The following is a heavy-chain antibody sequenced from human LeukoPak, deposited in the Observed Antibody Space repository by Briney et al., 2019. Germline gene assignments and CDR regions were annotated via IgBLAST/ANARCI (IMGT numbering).Heavy chain of an antibody. D-gene: IGHD1-1*01. CDR2: IKSKTVDGTI. V-gene: IGHV3-15*07. Sequence: GGSLRLSCIVSGFTFSNAWMNWLRQAPGRGLERVGRIKSKTVDGTIDYAAPVKGRFTISRDDSRNTLYLQMNNLKTEDTAVYYCADYNNTAGWFDPWGQGTLVTVSS. J-gene: IGHJ5*02. CDR1: GFTFSNAW. CDR3: ADYNNTAGWFDP.